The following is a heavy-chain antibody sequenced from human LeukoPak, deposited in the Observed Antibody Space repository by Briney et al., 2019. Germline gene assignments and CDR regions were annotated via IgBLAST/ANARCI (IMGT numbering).Heavy chain of an antibody. D-gene: IGHD6-25*01. CDR3: ARDPFSECSFDY. J-gene: IGHJ4*02. CDR2: ISSSSSYI. V-gene: IGHV3-21*01. CDR1: GFTFSRNS. Sequence: PGGSLRLSCAASGFTFSRNSMSWVRQAPGKGLEWVSSISSSSSYIYYADSVKGRFTISRDNAKNSLYLQMNSLRVEDTAVYYCARDPFSECSFDYWGQGTLVTVSS.